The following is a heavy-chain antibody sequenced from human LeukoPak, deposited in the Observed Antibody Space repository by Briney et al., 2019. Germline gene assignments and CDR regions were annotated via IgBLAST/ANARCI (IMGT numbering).Heavy chain of an antibody. V-gene: IGHV4-31*03. D-gene: IGHD3-22*01. J-gene: IGHJ4*02. Sequence: PSETLSLTCTVSGGSISSGGYYWSWMGPHPGKGLEWFGYIYYSGSTYYNPSLKSRVTRSGATSKNQFSLKPRPATASDTAGEYGARADSSGYYHDYWGQGTLVTVSS. CDR2: IYYSGST. CDR3: ARADSSGYYHDY. CDR1: GGSISSGGYY.